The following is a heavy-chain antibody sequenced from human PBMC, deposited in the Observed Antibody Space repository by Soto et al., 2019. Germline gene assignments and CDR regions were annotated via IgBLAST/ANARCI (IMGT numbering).Heavy chain of an antibody. V-gene: IGHV1-69*13. J-gene: IGHJ6*02. D-gene: IGHD6-13*01. CDR3: ARETSSSWYFYYGMDV. CDR1: GGTFSSYA. CDR2: IIPIFGTA. Sequence: SVKVSCKASGGTFSSYAISWVRQAPGQGLEWMGGIIPIFGTANYAQKFQGRVTITADESTSTAYMELSSLRSEDTAVYYCARETSSSWYFYYGMDVWGQGTTVTVSS.